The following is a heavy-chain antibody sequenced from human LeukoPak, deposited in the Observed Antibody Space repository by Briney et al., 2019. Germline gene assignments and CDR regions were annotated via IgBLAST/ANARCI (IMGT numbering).Heavy chain of an antibody. CDR3: ARGLDARNNDFWSGYYAVDYYYYMDV. CDR2: IYYSGST. Sequence: SETLSLTCTVSGGSISSYYWSSIRQPPGKGLEWIGYIYYSGSTNYNPSLKSRVTISVDTSKNQFSLKLSSVTAADTAVYYCARGLDARNNDFWSGYYAVDYYYYMDVWGKGTTVTVSS. J-gene: IGHJ6*03. D-gene: IGHD3-3*01. CDR1: GGSISSYY. V-gene: IGHV4-59*01.